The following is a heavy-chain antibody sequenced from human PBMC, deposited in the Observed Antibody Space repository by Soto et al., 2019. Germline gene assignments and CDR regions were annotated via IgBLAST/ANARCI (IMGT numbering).Heavy chain of an antibody. CDR3: ARGVGFGYYSYHLDL. CDR2: IYYSGSA. D-gene: IGHD3-10*01. CDR1: AGSWSTLSKY. V-gene: IGHV4-61*01. J-gene: IGHJ6*02. Sequence: SLPITGPVSAGSWSTLSKYWSWFLQPPGKGLEWIGYIYYSGSADYNPSLGSRVTISLDTSKNQFSLKLSSVTTADTAVYYCARGVGFGYYSYHLDLWGQGTTVSVSS.